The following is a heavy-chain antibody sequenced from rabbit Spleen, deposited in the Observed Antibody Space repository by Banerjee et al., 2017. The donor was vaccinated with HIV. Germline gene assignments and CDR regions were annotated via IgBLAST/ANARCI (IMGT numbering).Heavy chain of an antibody. J-gene: IGHJ4*01. CDR1: GLDFSNNYL. CDR2: IYTGNGKT. CDR3: ARDAGRGPYIDGNFDL. Sequence: QSLEESGGDLVKPGASLTLTCKASGLDFSNNYLIYWVRQAPGKGLEWIGCIYTGNGKTYYASWAKGRFTISKTSSTTVTLQMTSLPVADTATFFCARDAGRGPYIDGNFDLWGPGTLVTVS. V-gene: IGHV1S40*01. D-gene: IGHD8-1*01.